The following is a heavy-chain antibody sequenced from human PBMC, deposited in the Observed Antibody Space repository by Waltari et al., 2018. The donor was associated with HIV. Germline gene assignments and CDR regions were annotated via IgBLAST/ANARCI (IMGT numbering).Heavy chain of an antibody. Sequence: QVQLVESGGGVVQPGRSLRLSCAASGFTFSSYGMHWVRQAPGKGLEWVAVISYDGSNKYYADSVKGRFTISRDNSKNTLYLQMNSLRAEDTAVYYCAKDLSVTPHLKDYYYYGMDVWGQGTTVTVSS. D-gene: IGHD4-17*01. V-gene: IGHV3-30*18. CDR1: GFTFSSYG. J-gene: IGHJ6*02. CDR2: ISYDGSNK. CDR3: AKDLSVTPHLKDYYYYGMDV.